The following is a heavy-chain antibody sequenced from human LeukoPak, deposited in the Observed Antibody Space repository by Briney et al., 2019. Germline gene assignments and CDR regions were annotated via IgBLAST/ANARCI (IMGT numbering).Heavy chain of an antibody. V-gene: IGHV3-23*01. CDR2: ISNSGSST. J-gene: IGHJ4*02. CDR1: GFTFSTYA. CDR3: AKGSSPSRPYYFDN. Sequence: QPGGSLRLSCAASGFTFSTYAMSWVRQAPGKGLEWVSAISNSGSSTYYADYVKGRFTISRDSSKNTVYLQMNSLRADDTAVYYCAKGSSPSRPYYFDNWGQGTLVTASS. D-gene: IGHD3-10*01.